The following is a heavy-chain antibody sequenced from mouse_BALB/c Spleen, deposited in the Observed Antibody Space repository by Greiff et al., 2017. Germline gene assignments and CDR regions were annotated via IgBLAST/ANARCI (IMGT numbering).Heavy chain of an antibody. J-gene: IGHJ2*01. V-gene: IGHV1-69*02. D-gene: IGHD1-2*01. Sequence: QVQLKESGAELVKPGASVKLSCKASGYTFTSYWMHWVKQRPGQGLEWIGEIDPSDSYTNYNQKFKGKATLTVDKSSSTAYMQLSSLTSEDSAVYYCASFTTATGDYWGQGTTLTVSS. CDR2: IDPSDSYT. CDR3: ASFTTATGDY. CDR1: GYTFTSYW.